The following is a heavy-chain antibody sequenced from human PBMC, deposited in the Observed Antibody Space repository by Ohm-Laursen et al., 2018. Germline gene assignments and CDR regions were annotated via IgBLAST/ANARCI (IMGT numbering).Heavy chain of an antibody. Sequence: RSLRLSCAASGFTLRDHGMHWVRQAPGKGLEWVSLISYDGGNKYYIDSVKGRFAISRDNSRNTVTLQMDNLRVGDTGIYFCARDSSQRLYYNYGMDVWGQGTTVTVSS. CDR3: ARDSSQRLYYNYGMDV. V-gene: IGHV3-30*03. D-gene: IGHD2-2*01. J-gene: IGHJ6*02. CDR1: GFTLRDHG. CDR2: ISYDGGNK.